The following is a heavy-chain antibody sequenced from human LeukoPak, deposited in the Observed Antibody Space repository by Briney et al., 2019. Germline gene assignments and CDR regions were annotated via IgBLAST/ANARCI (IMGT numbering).Heavy chain of an antibody. CDR3: AKSLEDYVWGSYRYHYDY. CDR1: GVTFSSYA. D-gene: IGHD3-16*02. J-gene: IGHJ4*02. CDR2: ISGSGFTT. Sequence: GGSLRLSCAASGVTFSSYAMKWVRQAPGKGLEWVSAISGSGFTTYYADSVKGRFTISRDNSKNTLYLQMNSLRAEDTAVYYCAKSLEDYVWGSYRYHYDYWGQGTLVTVSS. V-gene: IGHV3-23*01.